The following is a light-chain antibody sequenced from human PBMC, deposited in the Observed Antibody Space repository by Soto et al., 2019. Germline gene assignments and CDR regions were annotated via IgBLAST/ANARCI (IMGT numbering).Light chain of an antibody. J-gene: IGLJ2*01. Sequence: QSALTQPRSVSGSPGQSVTISCTGTSSDVGGYNYVSWYQQHPGKAPKLMIYDVSKRPSGVPDRFSGSKSGNTASLTISGLQAEDEDDYYCCSYAGSYHVVFGGGTKVTVL. V-gene: IGLV2-11*01. CDR1: SSDVGGYNY. CDR2: DVS. CDR3: CSYAGSYHVV.